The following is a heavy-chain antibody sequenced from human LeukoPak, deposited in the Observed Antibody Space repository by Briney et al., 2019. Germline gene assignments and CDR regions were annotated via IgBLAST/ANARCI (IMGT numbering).Heavy chain of an antibody. CDR1: GYTFTSYY. CDR2: IIPIFGTA. CDR3: ARVVEGGGWFDP. J-gene: IGHJ5*02. V-gene: IGHV1-69*05. Sequence: SVKVSCKASGYTFTSYYMHWVRQAPGQGLEWMGGIIPIFGTANYAQKFQGRVTITTDESTSTAYMELSSLRSEDTAVYYCARVVEGGGWFDPWGQGTLVTVSS. D-gene: IGHD3-16*01.